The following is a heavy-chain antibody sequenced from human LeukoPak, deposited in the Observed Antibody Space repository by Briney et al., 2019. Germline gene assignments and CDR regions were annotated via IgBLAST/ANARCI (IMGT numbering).Heavy chain of an antibody. CDR2: ISSSSSYI. CDR1: GFTFSSYS. V-gene: IGHV3-21*01. CDR3: ARDLRGPYDILTGYLEYYYYGMDV. D-gene: IGHD3-9*01. Sequence: PGGSLRLSCAASGFTFSSYSMNWVRQAPGKGLEWGSSISSSSSYIYYADSVKGRFTISRDNAKNSLYLQMNSLRAEDTAVYYCARDLRGPYDILTGYLEYYYYGMDVWGKGTTVTVSS. J-gene: IGHJ6*04.